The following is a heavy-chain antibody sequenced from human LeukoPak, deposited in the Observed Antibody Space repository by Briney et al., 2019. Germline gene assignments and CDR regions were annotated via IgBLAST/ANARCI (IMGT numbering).Heavy chain of an antibody. CDR2: FYDSGDF. J-gene: IGHJ3*02. D-gene: IGHD2-21*01. CDR1: SGSITGHH. Sequence: PSETLSLTCTVSSGSITGHHWTWIRQPPGTGLEWIGYFYDSGDFNYNPSLKSRVTISMDMSNNQFSLRMSSVTAADTAMYYCARLLRPGGRKGDCFDIWGQGTMVTVSS. V-gene: IGHV4-59*08. CDR3: ARLLRPGGRKGDCFDI.